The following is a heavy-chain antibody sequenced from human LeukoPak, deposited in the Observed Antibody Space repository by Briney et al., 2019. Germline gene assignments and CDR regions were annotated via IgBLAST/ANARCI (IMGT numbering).Heavy chain of an antibody. CDR1: GFTFSSYA. J-gene: IGHJ6*02. D-gene: IGHD2-15*01. CDR3: ARDCSGGSCYYYGMDV. CDR2: ISGSGGST. Sequence: PGGSLRLSCAASGFTFSSYAMSWVRQAPGKGLEWVSAISGSGGSTYYADSVKGRFTISRDNSKNTLYLQMNSLRAEDTAVYYCARDCSGGSCYYYGMDVWGQGTTVTVSS. V-gene: IGHV3-23*01.